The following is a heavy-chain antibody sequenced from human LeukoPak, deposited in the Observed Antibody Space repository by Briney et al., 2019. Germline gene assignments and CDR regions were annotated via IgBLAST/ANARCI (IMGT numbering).Heavy chain of an antibody. Sequence: PGGSLRLSCAASGFTFSNAWVNWVRQAPGKGLEWVSHITASGTAMFYADSVKGRFTISRDNAKNSLYLQMNSLRDEDTAVYYCASSGSYRFDYWGQGTLVTVSS. V-gene: IGHV3-48*02. J-gene: IGHJ4*02. CDR1: GFTFSNAW. CDR3: ASSGSYRFDY. D-gene: IGHD1-26*01. CDR2: ITASGTAM.